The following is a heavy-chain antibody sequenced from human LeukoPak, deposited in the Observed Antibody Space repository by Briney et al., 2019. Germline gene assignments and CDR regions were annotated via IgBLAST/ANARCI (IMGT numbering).Heavy chain of an antibody. D-gene: IGHD3-22*01. CDR3: ARQPMGGYYDSSGYPTDAFDI. CDR2: IYPGDSDT. V-gene: IGHV5-51*01. Sequence: GEPLKISCKTSGYRFISYWIGWVRQMPGKGLEWMGIIYPGDSDTRYSPSFQGQVTISADKSISTAYLQWSSLKASDTAMYYCARQPMGGYYDSSGYPTDAFDIWGQGTMVTVSS. CDR1: GYRFISYW. J-gene: IGHJ3*02.